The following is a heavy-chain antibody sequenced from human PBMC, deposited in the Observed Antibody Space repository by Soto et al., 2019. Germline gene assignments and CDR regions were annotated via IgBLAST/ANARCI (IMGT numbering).Heavy chain of an antibody. CDR3: AHRPHLVVSGNYFDY. J-gene: IGHJ4*02. CDR2: IYWDDDK. Sequence: QITLKESGATLVKPTQTLTLTCTISGFSLSTSGVGVGCIRQPPGKAMAWLALIYWDDDKRYGTSLKSRLHNTKDTSNNQVVLTMTNMDPVDTATYCCAHRPHLVVSGNYFDYWGPGTLVTVSS. D-gene: IGHD3-10*01. CDR1: GFSLSTSGVG. V-gene: IGHV2-5*05.